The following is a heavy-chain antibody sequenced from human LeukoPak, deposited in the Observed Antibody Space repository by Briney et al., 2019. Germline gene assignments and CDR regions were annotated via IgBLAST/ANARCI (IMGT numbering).Heavy chain of an antibody. V-gene: IGHV3-7*01. D-gene: IGHD3-10*01. CDR1: GFSFSTYW. J-gene: IGHJ4*02. CDR3: ARLSAMVRGPEDIFYFEY. CDR2: IRPDGSEK. Sequence: GGSLRLSCETSGFSFSTYWMSWVRQAPGKGLEWVANIRPDGSEKYYVDSVKGRFTISRDIAKQSVFLQMTSLRVEDTAVNYCARLSAMVRGPEDIFYFEYWGLGTLVTVSS.